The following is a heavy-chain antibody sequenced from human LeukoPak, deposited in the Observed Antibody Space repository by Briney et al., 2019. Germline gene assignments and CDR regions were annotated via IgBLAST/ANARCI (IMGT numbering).Heavy chain of an antibody. Sequence: GGSLRLYCAASGFTFSSYWMSWVRQAPGKGLEWVANIKQDGSEKYYVDSVKGRFTISRDNAKNSLYLQMNSLRAEDTAVYYCARDQMWAVAGPQTYWGQGTLVTVSS. CDR2: IKQDGSEK. D-gene: IGHD6-19*01. CDR3: ARDQMWAVAGPQTY. V-gene: IGHV3-7*01. CDR1: GFTFSSYW. J-gene: IGHJ4*02.